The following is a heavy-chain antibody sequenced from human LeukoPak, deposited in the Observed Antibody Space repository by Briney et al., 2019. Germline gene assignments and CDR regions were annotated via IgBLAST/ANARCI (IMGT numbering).Heavy chain of an antibody. Sequence: ASVKVSCKASGYTFTSYGISCVRQAPGQGLEWMGWISAYNGNTNYAQKLQGRVTMTTDTSTSTAYMELRSLRSEDTAVYYCARGGFGELLLVHDYWGQGTLVTVSS. V-gene: IGHV1-18*01. D-gene: IGHD1-26*01. J-gene: IGHJ4*02. CDR3: ARGGFGELLLVHDY. CDR2: ISAYNGNT. CDR1: GYTFTSYG.